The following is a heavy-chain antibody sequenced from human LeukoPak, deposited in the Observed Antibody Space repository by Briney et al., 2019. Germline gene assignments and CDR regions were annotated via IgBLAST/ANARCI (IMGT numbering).Heavy chain of an antibody. V-gene: IGHV1-2*02. CDR2: INPNSGGT. D-gene: IGHD2-15*01. CDR1: GYTFTDYF. CDR3: ARDLGVGPTVFDY. J-gene: IGHJ4*02. Sequence: ASVKVSCKASGYTFTDYFMHWVRQAPGQGLEWMGWINPNSGGTNYAHKFQGRVTMTRDTSIGTAYMELSRLRSDDTAVYYCARDLGVGPTVFDYWGQGTLVTVSS.